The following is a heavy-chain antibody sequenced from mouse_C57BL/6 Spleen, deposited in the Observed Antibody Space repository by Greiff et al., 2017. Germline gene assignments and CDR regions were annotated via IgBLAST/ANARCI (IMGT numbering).Heavy chain of an antibody. D-gene: IGHD4-1*01. CDR1: GYAFSSYW. Sequence: QVQLQQSGAELVKPGASVKISCKASGYAFSSYWMNWVKQRPGKGLEWIGQIYPGDGDTNYNGKFKGKATLTADKSSSTAYMQLSSLTSEDSAVYFCARWANWDGAWFAYWGQGTLVTVSA. CDR3: ARWANWDGAWFAY. V-gene: IGHV1-80*01. J-gene: IGHJ3*01. CDR2: IYPGDGDT.